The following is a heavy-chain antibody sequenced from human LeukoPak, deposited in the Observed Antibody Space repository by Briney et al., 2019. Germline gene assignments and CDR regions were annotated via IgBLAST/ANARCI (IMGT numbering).Heavy chain of an antibody. D-gene: IGHD3-22*01. V-gene: IGHV1-18*01. CDR2: ISAYNGNT. Sequence: GASVKVSCKASGYTFISYGISWVRQAPGQGLEWMGWISAYNGNTNYAQKLQGRVTMTTDTSTSTAYMELRSLRSDDTAVYYCARDRPLAYYYDSSGYYGDRWFDPWGQGTLVTVSS. J-gene: IGHJ5*02. CDR3: ARDRPLAYYYDSSGYYGDRWFDP. CDR1: GYTFISYG.